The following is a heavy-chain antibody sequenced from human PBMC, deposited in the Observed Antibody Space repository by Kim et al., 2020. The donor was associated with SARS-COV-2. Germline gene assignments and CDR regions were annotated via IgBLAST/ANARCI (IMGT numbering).Heavy chain of an antibody. V-gene: IGHV1-2*02. CDR1: GYSFSDYF. J-gene: IGHJ6*02. CDR3: ARVGITLDV. CDR2: INPNGGVT. Sequence: ASVKVSCKASGYSFSDYFLNWVRQAPGHGLEWMGYINPNGGVTFYAQKFQGRATLPSDRSISTVYMEMNGLTSEDAGVYYCARVGITLDVWGQGTTLPVS. D-gene: IGHD3-16*01.